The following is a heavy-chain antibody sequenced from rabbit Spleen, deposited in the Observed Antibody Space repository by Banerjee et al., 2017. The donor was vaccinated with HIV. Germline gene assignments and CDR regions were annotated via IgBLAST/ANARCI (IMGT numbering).Heavy chain of an antibody. D-gene: IGHD2-1*01. Sequence: QQQLEESAGGLVQPGGSLKLSCKAFGFTLSSDYMCWVRQAPGKGLEWIACIRTDSTGNTYYASWAKGRFTISKTSSTTVTLQMTSLTAADTATYFCVRDQAGDADYGPFYWNWWGPGTLVTVS. J-gene: IGHJ4*01. V-gene: IGHV1S45*01. CDR3: VRDQAGDADYGPFYWNW. CDR2: IRTDSTGNT. CDR1: GFTLSSDY.